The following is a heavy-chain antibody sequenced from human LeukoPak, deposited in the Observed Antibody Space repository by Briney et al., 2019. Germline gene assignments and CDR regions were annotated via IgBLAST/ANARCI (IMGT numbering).Heavy chain of an antibody. V-gene: IGHV4-39*07. CDR3: ARARIKTSIVVVTNFDY. CDR2: IYYSGST. Sequence: PSETLSLTCTVSGGSISSSSYYWGWIRQPPGKGLEWIGSIYYSGSTYYNPSLKSRVTISVDTSKNQFSLKLSSVTAADTAVYYCARARIKTSIVVVTNFDYWGQGTLVTVSS. CDR1: GGSISSSSYY. J-gene: IGHJ4*02. D-gene: IGHD3-22*01.